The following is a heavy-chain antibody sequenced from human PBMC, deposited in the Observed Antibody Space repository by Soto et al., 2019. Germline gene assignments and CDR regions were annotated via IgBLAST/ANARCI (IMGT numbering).Heavy chain of an antibody. J-gene: IGHJ4*02. CDR1: GYTFTSYA. D-gene: IGHD4-17*01. CDR3: ARDLDYGDYVHYFDY. CDR2: INAGNGNT. V-gene: IGHV1-3*01. Sequence: ASVKVSCKASGYTFTSYAMHWVRQAPGQRLEWMGWINAGNGNTKYSQKFQGRVTITRDTSASTAYMELSSLRSEDTAVYYCARDLDYGDYVHYFDYWGQGTLVTVSS.